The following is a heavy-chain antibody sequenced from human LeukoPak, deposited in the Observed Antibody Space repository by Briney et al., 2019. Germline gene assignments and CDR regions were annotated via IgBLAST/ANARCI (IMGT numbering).Heavy chain of an antibody. CDR3: ARLHGIYSYVDY. CDR1: GGSISSYY. D-gene: IGHD5-18*01. V-gene: IGHV4-59*08. Sequence: KPSETLSLTCTVSGGSISSYYWSWIRQPPGKGLEWIGYIYYSGSTNYNPSLKSRVTISVDTSKNQFSLKLSSVTAADTAVYYCARLHGIYSYVDYWGQETLVTVSS. J-gene: IGHJ4*02. CDR2: IYYSGST.